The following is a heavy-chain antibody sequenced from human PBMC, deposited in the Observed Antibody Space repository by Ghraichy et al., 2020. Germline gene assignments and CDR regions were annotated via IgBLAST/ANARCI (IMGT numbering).Heavy chain of an antibody. CDR2: INPNSGGT. Sequence: KVSCKASGYTFTGYYMHWVRQAPGQGLEWMGWINPNSGGTNYAQKFQGWVTMTRDTSISTAYMELSRLRSDDTAVYYCARGPPNSGSYTPPFSYTERDLDYWGQGTLVTVSS. CDR3: ARGPPNSGSYTPPFSYTERDLDY. CDR1: GYTFTGYY. V-gene: IGHV1-2*04. D-gene: IGHD1-26*01. J-gene: IGHJ4*02.